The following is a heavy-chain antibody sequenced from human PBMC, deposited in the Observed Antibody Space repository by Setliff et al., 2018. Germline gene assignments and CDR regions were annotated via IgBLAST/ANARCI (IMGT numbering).Heavy chain of an antibody. Sequence: SETLSLTCTVSGDPMSSRRYYWSWIRQPPGKGLEWIGEINHSGSTNYNPSLKSRVTISVDTSKNQFSLKLSSVTAADTAVYYCARFLRVGDTYYYGSGSYIFDYWGQGTLVTVSS. V-gene: IGHV4-39*07. CDR1: GDPMSSRRYY. CDR2: INHSGST. CDR3: ARFLRVGDTYYYGSGSYIFDY. D-gene: IGHD3-10*01. J-gene: IGHJ4*02.